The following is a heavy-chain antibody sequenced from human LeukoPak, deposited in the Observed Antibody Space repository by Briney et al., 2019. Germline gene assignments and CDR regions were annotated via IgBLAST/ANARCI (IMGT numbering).Heavy chain of an antibody. V-gene: IGHV3-23*01. Sequence: GGSLRLSCEASGFTFSSNAMSWVRQAPGKGLEWVSAISGSGGSTYYADSVKGLFTISRDNSMNTLYLQMNSLRAEDTAVYYCAKARGYTPDYFDYWGQGTLVTVSS. CDR2: ISGSGGST. CDR3: AKARGYTPDYFDY. D-gene: IGHD5-18*01. CDR1: GFTFSSNA. J-gene: IGHJ4*02.